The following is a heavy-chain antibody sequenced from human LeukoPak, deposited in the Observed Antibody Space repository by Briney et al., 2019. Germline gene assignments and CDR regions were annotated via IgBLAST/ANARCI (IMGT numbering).Heavy chain of an antibody. D-gene: IGHD3-10*01. J-gene: IGHJ6*02. Sequence: SETLSLTCTVSGGSISNYYWSWIRQPPGKGLEWIGYIYYSGSTNYNPSLKSRVTISVDTSKNQFSLKLSSVTAADTAVYDCARQASGGLYGMDVWAQGTRVTVSS. V-gene: IGHV4-59*08. CDR2: IYYSGST. CDR3: ARQASGGLYGMDV. CDR1: GGSISNYY.